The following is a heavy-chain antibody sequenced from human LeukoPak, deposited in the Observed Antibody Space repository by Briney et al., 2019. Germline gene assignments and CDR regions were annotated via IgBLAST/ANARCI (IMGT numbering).Heavy chain of an antibody. D-gene: IGHD1-26*01. CDR1: GFTFSSYG. Sequence: GGSLRLSCAASGFTFSSYGMHWVRQAPGKGLEWVAFIRYDGSNKYYADSVKGRFTISRDNSKNTLYLQMNSLRAEDTAVYYCAEDRRSYRITDAFDIWGQGTMVTVSS. V-gene: IGHV3-30*02. CDR2: IRYDGSNK. J-gene: IGHJ3*02. CDR3: AEDRRSYRITDAFDI.